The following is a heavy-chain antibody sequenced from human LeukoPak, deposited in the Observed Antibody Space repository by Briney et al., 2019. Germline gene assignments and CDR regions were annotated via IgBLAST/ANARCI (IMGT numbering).Heavy chain of an antibody. Sequence: ASVRVSCKASGYSFTIYGINWVRQAPGQGLEWMGWISAYNGNTNYTQKLQGRVTMTIDTSTSTAYMELRSLRSDDTALYYCARDEVHGDRDFDYWGQGTLVTVSS. CDR1: GYSFTIYG. D-gene: IGHD4-17*01. J-gene: IGHJ4*02. V-gene: IGHV1-18*01. CDR3: ARDEVHGDRDFDY. CDR2: ISAYNGNT.